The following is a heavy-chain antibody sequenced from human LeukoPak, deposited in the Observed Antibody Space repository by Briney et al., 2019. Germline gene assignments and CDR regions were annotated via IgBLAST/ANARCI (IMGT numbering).Heavy chain of an antibody. CDR3: AREPESPYCSSTSCYWAYMDV. CDR2: IIPIFGTA. V-gene: IGHV1-69*05. D-gene: IGHD2-2*01. J-gene: IGHJ6*03. CDR1: GGTFSSYA. Sequence: LVKVSCKASGGTFSSYAISWVRQAPGQGLEWMGRIIPIFGTANYAQKFQGRVTITTDESTSTAYMELSSLRSEDTAVYYCAREPESPYCSSTSCYWAYMDVWGKGTTVTVSS.